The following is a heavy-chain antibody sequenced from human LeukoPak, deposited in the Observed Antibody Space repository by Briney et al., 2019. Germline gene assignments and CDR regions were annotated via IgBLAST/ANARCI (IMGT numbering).Heavy chain of an antibody. V-gene: IGHV3-23*01. J-gene: IGHJ4*02. D-gene: IGHD2/OR15-2a*01. CDR2: ISGSGGST. CDR3: AKNPSTSPLSPFDY. CDR1: GFTFSSYA. Sequence: GRSLGLSCAASGFTFSSYAMSWVRQAPGKGLEWVSAISGSGGSTYYADSVKGRFTISRDNSKNTLYLQMNSLRAEDTAVYYCAKNPSTSPLSPFDYWGQGTLVTVSS.